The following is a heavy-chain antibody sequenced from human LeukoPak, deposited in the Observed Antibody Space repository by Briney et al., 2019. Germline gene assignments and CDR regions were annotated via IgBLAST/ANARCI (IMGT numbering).Heavy chain of an antibody. J-gene: IGHJ4*02. V-gene: IGHV3-30*18. CDR1: GFTFSSYG. CDR2: ISYDGSNK. D-gene: IGHD6-13*01. CDR3: AKQQLALYY. Sequence: GGSLRLSCAASGFTFSSYGMHWVRQAPGKGLEWVVVISYDGSNKYYADSVKGRFTISRDNSKNTLYLQMNSLRAEDTAVYYCAKQQLALYYWGQGTLVTVSS.